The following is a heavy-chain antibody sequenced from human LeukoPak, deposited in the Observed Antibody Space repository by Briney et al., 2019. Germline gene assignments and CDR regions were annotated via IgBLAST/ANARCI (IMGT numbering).Heavy chain of an antibody. CDR3: ARGVEYGVLPTYFDY. J-gene: IGHJ4*02. V-gene: IGHV3-23*01. D-gene: IGHD4-17*01. CDR1: GFTFSSYA. CDR2: ISGSGGST. Sequence: PGGSLRLSCAASGFTFSSYAMSWVRQAPGKGLEWVSAISGSGGSTYYADSVKGRFTISRDNAKNSLYLQMNSLRAEDTAVYYCARGVEYGVLPTYFDYWGQGTLVTVSS.